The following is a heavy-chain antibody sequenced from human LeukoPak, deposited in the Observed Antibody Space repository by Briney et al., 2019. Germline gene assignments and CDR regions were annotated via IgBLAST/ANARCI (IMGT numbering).Heavy chain of an antibody. V-gene: IGHV4-4*02. CDR1: GGSIKSDDW. Sequence: SETLSLTCAVSGGSIKSDDWWTWVRQPPGKGLEWIGEIHQSGSTNYNPSLKSRVTISVDTSKNQFSLRLSSVTAADTAVYYCQSRYLEWLLEYWGQGTLVTVSS. CDR2: IHQSGST. CDR3: QSRYLEWLLEY. J-gene: IGHJ4*02. D-gene: IGHD3-3*01.